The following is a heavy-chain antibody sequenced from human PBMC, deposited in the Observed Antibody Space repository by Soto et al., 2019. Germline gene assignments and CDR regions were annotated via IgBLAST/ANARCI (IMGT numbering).Heavy chain of an antibody. Sequence: SVKVSCKASGGTFSNYALSWVRQAPGQGLEWMGDIIPIFETTNNAQKFQGRVTITRDTSASTAYMELSSLRSEDTAVYYCARSIVVVTALDYWGQGTLVTVSS. D-gene: IGHD2-21*02. CDR2: IIPIFETT. CDR1: GGTFSNYA. V-gene: IGHV1-69*05. CDR3: ARSIVVVTALDY. J-gene: IGHJ4*02.